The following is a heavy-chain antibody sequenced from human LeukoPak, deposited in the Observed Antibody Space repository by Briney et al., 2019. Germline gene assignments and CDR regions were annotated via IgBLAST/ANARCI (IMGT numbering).Heavy chain of an antibody. Sequence: SETLSLTCTVSGGSISSYYWSWIRQPPGKGLEWIGYIYYSGSTNYNPSLKSRVTISVDTSKNQFSLKLSSVTAADAAVYYCATTGPRGDNWFDPWGQGTLVTVSS. D-gene: IGHD4-17*01. CDR1: GGSISSYY. CDR2: IYYSGST. J-gene: IGHJ5*02. V-gene: IGHV4-59*01. CDR3: ATTGPRGDNWFDP.